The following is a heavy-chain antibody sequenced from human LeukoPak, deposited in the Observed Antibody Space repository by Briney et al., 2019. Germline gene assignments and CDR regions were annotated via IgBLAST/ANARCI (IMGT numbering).Heavy chain of an antibody. CDR1: GFTLTSYS. J-gene: IGHJ4*02. CDR2: IAGSDTRT. Sequence: GGSLRLSCAASGFTLTSYSIHWVRQAPGKGLEWVSYIAGSDTRTYYADSVKGRFTISRDNTKNSLYLQMNSLRAEDTGLYYCTTLGYHLDSWGQGTLVTVSS. D-gene: IGHD3-22*01. V-gene: IGHV3-48*03. CDR3: TTLGYHLDS.